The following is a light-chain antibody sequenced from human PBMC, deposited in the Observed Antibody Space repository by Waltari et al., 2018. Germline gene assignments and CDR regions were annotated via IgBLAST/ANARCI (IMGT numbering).Light chain of an antibody. V-gene: IGLV3-10*01. CDR3: YSTDSSGNHRV. CDR1: DLPKKY. CDR2: EDT. Sequence: SYELTQPPSVSVSPGQTARITCSGDDLPKKYAYWYQQKPGQAPVVGIYEDTKRPSGIPERFSGSSSGTMATFTISGAQVEDEADYYCYSTDSSGNHRVFGRGTKLTVL. J-gene: IGLJ3*02.